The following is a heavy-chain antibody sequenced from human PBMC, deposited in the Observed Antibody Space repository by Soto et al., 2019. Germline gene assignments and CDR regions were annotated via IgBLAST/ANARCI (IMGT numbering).Heavy chain of an antibody. Sequence: ASVKVSCKASGGTISIYTISWVRQAPGQGLEWMGRIIPILGIANYAQKFQGRVTITADNSKNTLYLQMNSLRAEDTAVYYCAKRSSSSTFDYWGQGTLVTVSS. CDR1: GGTISIYT. J-gene: IGHJ4*02. CDR3: AKRSSSSTFDY. CDR2: IIPILGIA. V-gene: IGHV1-69*02. D-gene: IGHD6-6*01.